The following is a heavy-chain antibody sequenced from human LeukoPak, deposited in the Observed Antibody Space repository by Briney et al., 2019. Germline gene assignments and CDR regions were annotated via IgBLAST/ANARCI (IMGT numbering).Heavy chain of an antibody. Sequence: GGSLRLSCAASGFTFSSYSMNWVRQAPGKGLEWVAVIWYDGSNKYYADSVKGRFTISRDNSKNTLYLQMNSLRAEDTAVYYCARETYYYDSSGYPHRYYFDYWGQGTLVTVSS. CDR3: ARETYYYDSSGYPHRYYFDY. CDR1: GFTFSSYS. D-gene: IGHD3-22*01. J-gene: IGHJ4*02. CDR2: IWYDGSNK. V-gene: IGHV3-33*08.